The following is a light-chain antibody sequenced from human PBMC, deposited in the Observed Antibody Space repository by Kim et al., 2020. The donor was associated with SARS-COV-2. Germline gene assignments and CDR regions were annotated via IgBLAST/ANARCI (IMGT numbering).Light chain of an antibody. CDR2: DAS. CDR3: QQRDNWPLT. J-gene: IGKJ5*01. Sequence: LSPGESTPLSCGARRGVLSYSAYYQHNPGQAPRLLIYDASKSATGIAAMCSGGGCGTDTTLTVSSLEDEDVAVYCYQQRDNWPLTFGQGTRVEIK. V-gene: IGKV3-11*01. CDR1: RGVLSY.